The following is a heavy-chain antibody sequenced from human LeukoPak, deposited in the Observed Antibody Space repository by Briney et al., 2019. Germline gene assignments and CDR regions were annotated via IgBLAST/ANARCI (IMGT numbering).Heavy chain of an antibody. CDR2: INHSGST. Sequence: SETLSLTCAVYGGSFTGYYWSWVRQPPGKGLEWIGEINHSGSTNYNPSLKSRVHISVDTSKNQFSLKLSSVTAADTAVYYCARGNSYCSSTSCSRHYFDYWAQGTLVTVSS. D-gene: IGHD2-2*01. CDR3: ARGNSYCSSTSCSRHYFDY. J-gene: IGHJ4*02. CDR1: GGSFTGYY. V-gene: IGHV4-34*01.